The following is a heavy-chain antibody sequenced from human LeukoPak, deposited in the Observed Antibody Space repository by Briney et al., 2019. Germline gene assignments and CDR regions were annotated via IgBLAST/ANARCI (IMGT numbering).Heavy chain of an antibody. V-gene: IGHV4-30-4*01. CDR2: IYYTGTT. CDR3: AIQSKGYTYGYNY. J-gene: IGHJ4*02. CDR1: GGSISNGDHY. Sequence: SQTLSLTCIVSGGSISNGDHYWSWVRQPPGKGLEWIGFIYYTGTTSYNPSLKSRVTISVDTSKNQLSLRLTSVTAADTALYYCAIQSKGYTYGYNYWGQGTLVTVSS. D-gene: IGHD5-18*01.